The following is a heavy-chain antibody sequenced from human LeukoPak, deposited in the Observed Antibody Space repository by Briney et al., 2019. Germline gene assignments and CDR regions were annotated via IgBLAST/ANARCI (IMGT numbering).Heavy chain of an antibody. CDR1: GGTFSSYA. Sequence: SVKVSCKASGGTFSSYAISWVRQAPGQGLEWMGGIIPIFGTANYAQKFQGRVTTTADKSTSTAYMELSSLRSEDTAVYYCARMEYYDILTGYYKEGSHFDYWGQGTLVTVSS. D-gene: IGHD3-9*01. J-gene: IGHJ4*02. CDR3: ARMEYYDILTGYYKEGSHFDY. CDR2: IIPIFGTA. V-gene: IGHV1-69*06.